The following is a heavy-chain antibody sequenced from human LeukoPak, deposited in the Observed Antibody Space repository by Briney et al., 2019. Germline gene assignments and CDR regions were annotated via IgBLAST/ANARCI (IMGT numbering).Heavy chain of an antibody. CDR2: IYSGGST. Sequence: GGSLRLSCAASGFTFSSYGMHWVRQAPGKGLEWVSVIYSGGSTYYADSVKGRFTISRDNSKNTLYLQMNSLRAEDTAVYYCARSPYSSGWYPFDPWGQGTLVTVSS. D-gene: IGHD6-19*01. CDR3: ARSPYSSGWYPFDP. CDR1: GFTFSSYG. J-gene: IGHJ5*02. V-gene: IGHV3-53*01.